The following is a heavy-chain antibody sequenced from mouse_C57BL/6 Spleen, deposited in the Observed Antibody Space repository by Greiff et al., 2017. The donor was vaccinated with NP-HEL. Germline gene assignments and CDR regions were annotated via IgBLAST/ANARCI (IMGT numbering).Heavy chain of an antibody. CDR3: ARSGLWYYFDY. Sequence: QVQLKQPGAELVRPGSSVKLSCKASGYTFTSYWMDWVKQRPGQGLEWIGNIYPSDSETHYNQKFKDKATLTVDKSSSTAYMQLSSLTSEDSAVYYCARSGLWYYFDYWGQGTTLTVSS. CDR2: IYPSDSET. CDR1: GYTFTSYW. V-gene: IGHV1-61*01. D-gene: IGHD1-1*02. J-gene: IGHJ2*01.